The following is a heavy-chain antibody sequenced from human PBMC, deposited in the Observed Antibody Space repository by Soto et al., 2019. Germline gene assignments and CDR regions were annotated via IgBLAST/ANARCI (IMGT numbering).Heavy chain of an antibody. Sequence: ASVKVSCKASGGTFSSYAISWVLQAPGQGLEWMGGIIPIFGTANYAQKFQGRVTITADESTSTAYMELSSLRSEDTAVYYCAGVRRIAAAGPYGMDVWGQGTTVTVSS. J-gene: IGHJ6*02. CDR3: AGVRRIAAAGPYGMDV. V-gene: IGHV1-69*13. CDR1: GGTFSSYA. CDR2: IIPIFGTA. D-gene: IGHD6-25*01.